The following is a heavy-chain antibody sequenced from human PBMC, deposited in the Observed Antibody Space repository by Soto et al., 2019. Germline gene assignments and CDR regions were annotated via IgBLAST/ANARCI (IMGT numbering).Heavy chain of an antibody. V-gene: IGHV1-18*01. CDR1: GYTFTSYG. Sequence: QVQLVQSGAEVKKPGASVKVSCKASGYTFTSYGISWVRQATGQGLEWMGWISAYNGKTNYAKKLQGRVTMNTDTSQSRGYMGLRSLISVGKDVYLCVYGVYCIHRCGYWKYWGQGTLVTVSS. D-gene: IGHD3-22*01. CDR2: ISAYNGKT. CDR3: VYGVYCIHRCGYWKY. J-gene: IGHJ4*02.